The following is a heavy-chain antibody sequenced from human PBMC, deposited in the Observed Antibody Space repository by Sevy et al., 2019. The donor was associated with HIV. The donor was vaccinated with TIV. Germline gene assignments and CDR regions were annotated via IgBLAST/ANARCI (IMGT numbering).Heavy chain of an antibody. CDR1: GDSVSSNSAA. V-gene: IGHV6-1*01. Sequence: SQTLSLTCAISGDSVSSNSAAWNWIRQSPSRGLEWLGRTYYRSKWYNDYAVSVKSRITINPDTSKNQFSLRLNSVTPEDTAVYYCAREYTVTLQYYYYYYGMDVWGQGTTVTVSS. CDR2: TYYRSKWYN. D-gene: IGHD4-4*01. CDR3: AREYTVTLQYYYYYYGMDV. J-gene: IGHJ6*02.